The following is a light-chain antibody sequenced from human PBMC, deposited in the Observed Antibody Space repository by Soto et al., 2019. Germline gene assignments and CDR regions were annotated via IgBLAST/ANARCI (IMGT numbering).Light chain of an antibody. Sequence: EIVMTQSTATLSVSPGERATLSCRASQSVDSNLVWYQQKPGQAPRLLIYGVSTRATGIPARFSGSGSGTEFTLTISSLQSEDFAVYYCQQYNNWPRTFGQGTKVEIK. CDR2: GVS. V-gene: IGKV3-15*01. CDR3: QQYNNWPRT. CDR1: QSVDSN. J-gene: IGKJ1*01.